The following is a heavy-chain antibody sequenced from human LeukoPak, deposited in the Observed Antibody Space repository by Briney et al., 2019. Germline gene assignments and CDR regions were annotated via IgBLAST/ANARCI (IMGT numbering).Heavy chain of an antibody. CDR1: GYTFTSYD. D-gene: IGHD6-19*01. J-gene: IGHJ4*02. Sequence: GASVKVTLQASGYTFTSYDINWVRQATGQGLEWMGWMNPNSGNTGYAPKFQGRVTITRNTSISTAYLELSSLRSEDTAVYYCARGAIAVAGRGHDCWGQRANAAVSS. V-gene: IGHV1-8*01. CDR3: ARGAIAVAGRGHDC. CDR2: MNPNSGNT.